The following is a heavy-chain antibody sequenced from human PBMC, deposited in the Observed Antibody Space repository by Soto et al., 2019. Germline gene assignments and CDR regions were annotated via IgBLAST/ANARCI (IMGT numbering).Heavy chain of an antibody. CDR1: ASSATCPY. CDR2: FHRSGST. J-gene: IGHJ5*01. D-gene: IGHD1-26*01. Sequence: SATLSLTCNGASSATCPYWGWSRQPPGKGLEWLGCFHRSGSTYYRPSLKSRLAISVDMSRNLLSLSLASVTAADTAIYYCTNSQGLSRADSWGLGILVNV. CDR3: TNSQGLSRADS. V-gene: IGHV4-38-2*02.